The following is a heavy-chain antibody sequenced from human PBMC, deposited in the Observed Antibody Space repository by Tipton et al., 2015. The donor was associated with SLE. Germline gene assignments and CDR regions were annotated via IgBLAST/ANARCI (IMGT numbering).Heavy chain of an antibody. D-gene: IGHD6-13*01. J-gene: IGHJ4*02. CDR2: IYTSGST. CDR1: GGSISSGSYY. V-gene: IGHV4-61*02. CDR3: ARHVAAGTDY. Sequence: TLSLTCTVSGGSISSGSYYWSWIRQPAGKGLEWIGRIYTSGSTNYNPSPKSRVTISVDTSKNQFSLKLSSVTAADTAVYYCARHVAAGTDYWGQGTLVTVSS.